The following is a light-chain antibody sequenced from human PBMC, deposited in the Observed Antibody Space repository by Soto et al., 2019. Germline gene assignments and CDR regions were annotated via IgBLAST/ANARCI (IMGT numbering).Light chain of an antibody. V-gene: IGKV4-1*01. CDR2: GAS. CDR1: QTLLFGSNSQNY. CDR3: QQYHLSPLT. J-gene: IGKJ4*01. Sequence: EIVMTQSPDSLAVSLGERATIKCKSSQTLLFGSNSQNYLAWYQQRPGQVPRLLMYGASIRVSGVPDRISGRRSGTGFILNIARVEPEDSAVYFCQQYHLSPLTFGGGTQV.